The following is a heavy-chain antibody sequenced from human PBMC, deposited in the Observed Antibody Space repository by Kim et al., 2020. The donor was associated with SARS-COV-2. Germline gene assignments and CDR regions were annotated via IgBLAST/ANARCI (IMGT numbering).Heavy chain of an antibody. D-gene: IGHD3-9*01. CDR2: ITWNGGVT. Sequence: GGSLRLSCGTSGFTFKEYGMTWVRQVPGEGLECVAAITWNGGVTGYADSVKGRFIISRDNANNFLYLQMNSLRVVDTAFYYCARGPDILTGPIHRCGQGT. V-gene: IGHV3-20*04. CDR1: GFTFKEYG. J-gene: IGHJ5*02. CDR3: ARGPDILTGPIHR.